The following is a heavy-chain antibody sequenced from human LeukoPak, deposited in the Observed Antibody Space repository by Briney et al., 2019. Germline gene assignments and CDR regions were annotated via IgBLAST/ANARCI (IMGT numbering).Heavy chain of an antibody. Sequence: PSETLSLTCTVSGGSISSGSYYWSWVRQPAGKGLEWIGRIYTSGSTNYNPSLKSRVTMSVDTSKNQFSLKLSSVTAADTAVYYCAKSGGYGLIDYWGQGTRVTVSS. CDR3: AKSGGYGLIDY. CDR1: GGSISSGSYY. J-gene: IGHJ4*02. V-gene: IGHV4-61*02. D-gene: IGHD1-26*01. CDR2: IYTSGST.